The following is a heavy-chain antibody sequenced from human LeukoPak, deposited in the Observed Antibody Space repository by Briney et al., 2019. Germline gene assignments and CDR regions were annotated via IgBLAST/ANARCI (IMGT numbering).Heavy chain of an antibody. CDR3: AKVPRIAARLGLLYWFDP. CDR2: ISGSGGST. J-gene: IGHJ5*02. CDR1: GFTFSSYA. V-gene: IGHV3-23*01. Sequence: PGGSLRLSCAASGFTFSSYAMSWVRQAPGKGLGWVSAISGSGGSTYYADSVKGRFTISRDNSKNTLYLQMNSLRAEDTAVYYCAKVPRIAARLGLLYWFDPWGQGTLVTVSS. D-gene: IGHD6-6*01.